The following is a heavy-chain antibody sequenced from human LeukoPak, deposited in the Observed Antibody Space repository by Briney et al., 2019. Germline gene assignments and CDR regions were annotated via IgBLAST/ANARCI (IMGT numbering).Heavy chain of an antibody. Sequence: GGSLRLSCAASGFTFSSYAMSWVRQAPGKGLEWVSVIYSGGSTYYADSVKGRFTISRDNSKNSLSLQMNSLRAEDTAVYYCARGPRSDWYFDLWGRGTLVTVSS. J-gene: IGHJ2*01. CDR2: IYSGGST. CDR1: GFTFSSYA. D-gene: IGHD1-26*01. V-gene: IGHV3-23*03. CDR3: ARGPRSDWYFDL.